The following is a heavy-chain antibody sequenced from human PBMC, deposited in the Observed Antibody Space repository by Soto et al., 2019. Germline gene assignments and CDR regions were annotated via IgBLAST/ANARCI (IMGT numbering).Heavy chain of an antibody. CDR1: GFTFSSYG. CDR2: IWYDGSNK. CDR3: AREALYGSGSYYKPSNPFDP. D-gene: IGHD3-10*01. V-gene: IGHV3-33*01. J-gene: IGHJ5*02. Sequence: GGSLRLSXAASGFTFSSYGMHWVRQAPGKGLEWVAVIWYDGSNKYYADSVKGRFTISRDNSKNTLYLQMNSLRAEDTAVYYCAREALYGSGSYYKPSNPFDPWGQGTLVTVSS.